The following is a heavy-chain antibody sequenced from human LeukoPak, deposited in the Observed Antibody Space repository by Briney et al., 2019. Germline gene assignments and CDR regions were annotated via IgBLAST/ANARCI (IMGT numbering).Heavy chain of an antibody. J-gene: IGHJ5*02. CDR3: ARAAVVGSGIPYNWFDP. Sequence: SETLSLTCTVSGYSISSGYYWGWIRQPPGKGLEWIGSIYHSGSTYYNPSLKSRVTISVDTSKNQFSLKLSSVTAADTAVYYCARAAVVGSGIPYNWFDPWGQGTLVTVSS. CDR1: GYSISSGYY. V-gene: IGHV4-38-2*02. CDR2: IYHSGST. D-gene: IGHD3-10*01.